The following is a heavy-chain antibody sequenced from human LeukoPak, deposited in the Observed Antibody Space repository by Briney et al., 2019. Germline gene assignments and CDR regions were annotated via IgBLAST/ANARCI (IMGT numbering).Heavy chain of an antibody. J-gene: IGHJ4*02. D-gene: IGHD2/OR15-2a*01. Sequence: GGSLRLSCAASGFTFSSYGIHWVRQAPGKGLEWVAVISYDGSNKYYADSVKGRFTISRDNSKNTLYLQMNSLRAEDTAVYYCAKGLLVSGWYFDYWGQGTLVTVSS. V-gene: IGHV3-30*18. CDR1: GFTFSSYG. CDR3: AKGLLVSGWYFDY. CDR2: ISYDGSNK.